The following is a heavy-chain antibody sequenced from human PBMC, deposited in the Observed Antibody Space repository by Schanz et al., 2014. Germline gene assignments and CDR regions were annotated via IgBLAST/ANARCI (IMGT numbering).Heavy chain of an antibody. CDR2: IHHSGST. CDR1: GGTFSGYY. Sequence: QVQLQQWGAGLLKPSETLSLTCAVYGGTFSGYYWTWIRQPPGKGLEWIGEIHHSGSTNYNPSLKSPVTISMDPSKNRCSRTLSSVTAADTAVYYCARGEWSTSQFDYWGHGTLVTVSS. CDR3: ARGEWSTSQFDY. V-gene: IGHV4-34*01. J-gene: IGHJ4*01. D-gene: IGHD2-2*01.